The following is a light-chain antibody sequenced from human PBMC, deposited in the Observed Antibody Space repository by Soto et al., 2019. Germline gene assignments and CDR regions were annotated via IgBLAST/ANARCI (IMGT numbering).Light chain of an antibody. V-gene: IGKV3D-20*02. CDR3: QQRADWPIT. CDR2: GTS. CDR1: QSVTSTS. J-gene: IGKJ5*01. Sequence: EILLTQSPGTLALSPGERATLSCRASQSVTSTSLAWYQQKPGQAPRLLMYGTSSRATGTPERISGGGSGTDFTLTITRLEPEDFEVYYCQQRADWPITFGQGTRLEIK.